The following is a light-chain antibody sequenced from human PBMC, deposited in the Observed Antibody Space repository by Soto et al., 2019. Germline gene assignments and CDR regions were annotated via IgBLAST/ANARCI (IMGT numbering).Light chain of an antibody. Sequence: EIVMTQSPATLSVSPGEGATFSCRASQSIYTKLAWYQLKPGQAPRLLIYGASTRATGIPSRFSASGSGTEFTLTISSLQSEDFAIYYCQQYNNWPRGTFGQGTRLEIK. CDR3: QQYNNWPRGT. CDR2: GAS. V-gene: IGKV3-15*01. J-gene: IGKJ5*01. CDR1: QSIYTK.